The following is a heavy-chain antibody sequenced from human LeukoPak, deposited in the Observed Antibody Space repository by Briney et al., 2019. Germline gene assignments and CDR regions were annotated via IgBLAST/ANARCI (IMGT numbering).Heavy chain of an antibody. CDR2: IILIFGTA. CDR3: ARGADIVVVPAAMRAFDI. D-gene: IGHD2-2*01. V-gene: IGHV1-69*13. CDR1: RGTLSSYA. Sequence: ASVKVSCKASRGTLSSYAISWVRQAPGQGLEWMGGIILIFGTANYAQKCQGRVTITADESTSTAYMELSSLRSEDTAVYYCARGADIVVVPAAMRAFDIWGQGTMVTVSS. J-gene: IGHJ3*02.